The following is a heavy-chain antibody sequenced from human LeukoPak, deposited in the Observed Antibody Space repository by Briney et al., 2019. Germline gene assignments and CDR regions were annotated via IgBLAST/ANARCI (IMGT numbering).Heavy chain of an antibody. CDR3: ARELSERPYQLYSSASCFDY. CDR1: GLSFSSNR. Sequence: GRSLRPARAAAGLSFSSNRMNWVSHAAGEGLELVSSIIISSRYIYHADSVKGRFTISRDNANNSLCLQMNSQRTGQPAIYYSARELSERPYQLYSSASCFDYWGQGTLVTVSS. J-gene: IGHJ4*02. V-gene: IGHV3-21*01. CDR2: IIISSRYI. D-gene: IGHD6-6*01.